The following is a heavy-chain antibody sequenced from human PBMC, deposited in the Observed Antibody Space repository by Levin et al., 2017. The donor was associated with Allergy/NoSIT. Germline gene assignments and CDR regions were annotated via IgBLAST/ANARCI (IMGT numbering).Heavy chain of an antibody. D-gene: IGHD6-13*01. Sequence: GGSLRLSCAASGFTFGSSGMHWVRQAPGKGLEWIGVISYDGSSQFYGDSVKGRFTISRDNYKKTMYLQMNSPRADDTALYYCAKVGANPYSMDPWGQGTLVTVSS. CDR2: ISYDGSSQ. J-gene: IGHJ5*02. V-gene: IGHV3-30*18. CDR1: GFTFGSSG. CDR3: AKVGANPYSMDP.